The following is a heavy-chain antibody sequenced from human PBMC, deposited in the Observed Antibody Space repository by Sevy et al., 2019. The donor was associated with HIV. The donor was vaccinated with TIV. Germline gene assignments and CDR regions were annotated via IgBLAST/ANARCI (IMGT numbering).Heavy chain of an antibody. CDR2: TYYRSNGYN. J-gene: IGHJ4*02. CDR3: GRAGIGVSFPFDY. D-gene: IGHD6-19*01. Sequence: SQTLSLTCAISGDSVSSNTAAWNWIRQSPSRGLEWLGRTYYRSNGYNEYADSVKSRITFNAGTSKNHFSLQLSSVTPEETALYYCGRAGIGVSFPFDYWGQGTQVTVSS. CDR1: GDSVSSNTAA. V-gene: IGHV6-1*01.